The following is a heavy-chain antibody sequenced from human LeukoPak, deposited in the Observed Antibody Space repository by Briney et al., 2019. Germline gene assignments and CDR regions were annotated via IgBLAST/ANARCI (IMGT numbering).Heavy chain of an antibody. J-gene: IGHJ4*02. V-gene: IGHV1-18*01. CDR3: ARYPGWELFNFDY. Sequence: ASVQVSCKASGYTFISYGINWVRQAPGQGLEWMGWISPYNGNTNYAQKFQGRVTMTTDTSTSTAYMELRSLRSDDTAVYYCARYPGWELFNFDYWGQGTLVTVSS. CDR1: GYTFISYG. D-gene: IGHD1-26*01. CDR2: ISPYNGNT.